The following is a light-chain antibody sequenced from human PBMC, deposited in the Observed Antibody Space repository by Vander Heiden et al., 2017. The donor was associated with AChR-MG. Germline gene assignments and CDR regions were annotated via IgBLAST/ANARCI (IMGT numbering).Light chain of an antibody. J-gene: IGLJ3*02. CDR2: SNN. CDR1: SSNLGSNT. CDR3: AAWDDSLNGRWV. V-gene: IGLV1-44*01. Sequence: SVLTQPPSASVTPGQRVTISCSGRSSNLGSNTVNWYQQLPGTAPKLLIYSNNQRPSGVPDRFAGSKSGTSASLAISGLQSEDEADYYCAAWDDSLNGRWVFGGGTKLTVL.